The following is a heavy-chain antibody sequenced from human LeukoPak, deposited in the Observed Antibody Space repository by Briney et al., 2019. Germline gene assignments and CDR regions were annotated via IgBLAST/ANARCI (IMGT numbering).Heavy chain of an antibody. V-gene: IGHV4-34*01. CDR2: VNHSGSA. CDR1: GASFSDYY. J-gene: IGHJ5*02. CDR3: ARERASNNHDNWFDH. Sequence: PSKTLSLTCAVYGASFSDYYWRWIRHSPTKGLEWIGEVNHSGSANYNPSLKSRVTISADKSKNQFFLRLSPVAAADSGVYYCARERASNNHDNWFDHWGQGTLVTVSS.